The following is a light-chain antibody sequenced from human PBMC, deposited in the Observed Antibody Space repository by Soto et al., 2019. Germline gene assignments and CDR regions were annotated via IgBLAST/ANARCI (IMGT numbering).Light chain of an antibody. J-gene: IGKJ4*01. CDR2: DSS. CDR1: QSAGSS. V-gene: IGKV3-11*01. Sequence: EIVLTQSPATLSLSPGERATLSCGTSQSAGSSLAWYQQKPGQPPRLLIYDSSNRATGIPGRFSGSGSGTDFTLTISSLEPADFAVYYCQQRSLLFTFGGGTKVDIK. CDR3: QQRSLLFT.